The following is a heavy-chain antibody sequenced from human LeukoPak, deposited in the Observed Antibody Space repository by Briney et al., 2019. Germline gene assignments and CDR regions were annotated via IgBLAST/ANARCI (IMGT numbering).Heavy chain of an antibody. CDR3: ARDLSSAWQLGL. V-gene: IGHV1-2*02. CDR1: GYTFTCYY. J-gene: IGHJ4*02. CDR2: INPNTGGT. D-gene: IGHD6-13*01. Sequence: SSVKVSCKSSGYTFTCYYMHWVRQAPGQGLEWMGWINPNTGGTNYAQKFQGRVNMTRATSISTAYMELCRLRSDDTAVYYCARDLSSAWQLGLWGQGTLVTVSS.